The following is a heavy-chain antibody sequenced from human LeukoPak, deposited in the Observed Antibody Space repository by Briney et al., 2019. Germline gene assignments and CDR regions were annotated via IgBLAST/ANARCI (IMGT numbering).Heavy chain of an antibody. Sequence: PSETLSLTCTVSGASISSYSWSWIRQTPAKGLEWTGYISYTGSTKYNPSLKSRVTISVDTSKNQFSLKLSSVTAADTAVYYCARGSTIFDYWGQGTLVTVSS. CDR2: ISYTGST. CDR1: GASISSYS. D-gene: IGHD3-9*01. J-gene: IGHJ4*02. CDR3: ARGSTIFDY. V-gene: IGHV4-59*01.